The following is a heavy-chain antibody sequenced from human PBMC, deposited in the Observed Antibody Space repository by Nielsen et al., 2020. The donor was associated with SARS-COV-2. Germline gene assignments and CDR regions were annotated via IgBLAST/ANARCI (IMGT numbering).Heavy chain of an antibody. D-gene: IGHD4-11*01. Sequence: GESLKISCKASGYSSSNSWITWMRQTPGKGLEWIGRIDPRDSYTNYSPSFKGNVTMSVDKSRTTSGRTTAYLQWRSLEASDTAVFYCATHWPSNWFSDFWGQGTLVTVSS. CDR3: ATHWPSNWFSDF. CDR2: IDPRDSYT. V-gene: IGHV5-10-1*01. J-gene: IGHJ4*02. CDR1: GYSSSNSW.